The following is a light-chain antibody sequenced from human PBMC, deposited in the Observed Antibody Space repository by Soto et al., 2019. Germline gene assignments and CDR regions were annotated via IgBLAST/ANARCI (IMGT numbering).Light chain of an antibody. Sequence: QSALTQPASVSGSPGQSITISCTGTSSDVGGYNYVSWYQQHPGKAPKLMIYDVGNRPSGVSNRFSGSKSGNTASLTISGLQAEDEADYYCSSYTSSSTYVIFGGGTKLT. CDR2: DVG. V-gene: IGLV2-14*03. CDR3: SSYTSSSTYVI. J-gene: IGLJ2*01. CDR1: SSDVGGYNY.